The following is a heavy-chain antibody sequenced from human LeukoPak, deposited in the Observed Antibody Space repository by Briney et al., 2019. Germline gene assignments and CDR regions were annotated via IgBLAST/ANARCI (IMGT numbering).Heavy chain of an antibody. Sequence: SVKVSCKASGGTFSSYAISWVRQAPGQGLEWLGGIIPIFGTANYAQKFQGRVTITADESTSTAYMELSSLRSEDTAVYYCARVDNVVVPAASTDWFDPWGQGTLVTVSS. V-gene: IGHV1-69*13. CDR1: GGTFSSYA. J-gene: IGHJ5*02. CDR3: ARVDNVVVPAASTDWFDP. D-gene: IGHD2-2*01. CDR2: IIPIFGTA.